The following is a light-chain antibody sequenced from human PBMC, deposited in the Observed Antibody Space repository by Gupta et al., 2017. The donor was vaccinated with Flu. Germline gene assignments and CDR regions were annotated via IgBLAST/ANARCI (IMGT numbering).Light chain of an antibody. J-gene: IGKJ4*01. CDR2: AAS. Sequence: DIQMTQSPSFLSASIGDRVTITCQASQDITDSLSWYQQKPGKAPKLLFHAASNLEAGAPSRFSASGSGTDFTLTISSLQPEDIATYFCQQYESLPLTFGGGTKV. CDR1: QDITDS. V-gene: IGKV1-33*01. CDR3: QQYESLPLT.